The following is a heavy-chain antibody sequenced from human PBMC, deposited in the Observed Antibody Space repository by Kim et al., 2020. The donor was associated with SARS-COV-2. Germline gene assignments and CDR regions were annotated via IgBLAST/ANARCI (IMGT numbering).Heavy chain of an antibody. V-gene: IGHV4-31*03. CDR2: IYYSGST. Sequence: SETLSLTCTVSGGSISSGGYYWSWIRQHPGKGLEWIGYIYYSGSTYYNPSLKSRVTISVDTSKNQFSLKLSSVTAADTAVYYCARTDPASYSDYWGQGTLVTVSS. CDR3: ARTDPASYSDY. J-gene: IGHJ4*02. CDR1: GGSISSGGYY.